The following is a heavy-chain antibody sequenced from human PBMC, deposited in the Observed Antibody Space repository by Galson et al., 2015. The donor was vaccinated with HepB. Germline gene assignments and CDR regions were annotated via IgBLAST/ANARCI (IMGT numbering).Heavy chain of an antibody. CDR2: ISSSSSYT. CDR1: GFTFSDYY. D-gene: IGHD4-23*01. V-gene: IGHV3-11*06. CDR3: ARGNSIWGEFDY. Sequence: SLRLSRAASGFTFSDYYMSWIRQAPGKGLEWVSYISSSSSYTNYADSVKGRFTISRDNAKNSLYLQMNSLRAEDTAVYYCARGNSIWGEFDYWGQGTLVTVSS. J-gene: IGHJ4*02.